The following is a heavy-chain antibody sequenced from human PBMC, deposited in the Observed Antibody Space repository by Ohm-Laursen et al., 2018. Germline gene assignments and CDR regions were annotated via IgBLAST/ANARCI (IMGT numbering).Heavy chain of an antibody. J-gene: IGHJ1*01. CDR2: ISAYNGNT. V-gene: IGHV1-18*01. CDR3: ARDEPPNYYDSSGYYYRRYFQH. Sequence: ASVKVSCKASGYTFTSYGISWVRQAPGQGLEWMGWISAYNGNTNYAQKLQGRVTMTTDTSTSTAYMELRSLRSDDTAVYYCARDEPPNYYDSSGYYYRRYFQHWGQGTLVTVSS. D-gene: IGHD3-22*01. CDR1: GYTFTSYG.